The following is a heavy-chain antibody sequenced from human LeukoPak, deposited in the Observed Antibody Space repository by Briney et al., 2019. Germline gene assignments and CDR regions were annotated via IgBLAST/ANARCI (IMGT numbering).Heavy chain of an antibody. Sequence: GGSLRLSCAASGFTFSRYSMNWVRQAPGKGLEWVSSISSGSTYIYYADSMKGRFTISRDNAKNSLFLEMNSLRVEDTAVYYCVRDMGRESIFDYWGQGTLVTVSS. CDR3: VRDMGRESIFDY. D-gene: IGHD3-10*01. V-gene: IGHV3-21*01. J-gene: IGHJ4*02. CDR2: ISSGSTYI. CDR1: GFTFSRYS.